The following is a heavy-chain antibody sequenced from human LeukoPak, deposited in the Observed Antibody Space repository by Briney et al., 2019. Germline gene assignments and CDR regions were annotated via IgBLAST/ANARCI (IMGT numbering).Heavy chain of an antibody. V-gene: IGHV3-9*01. J-gene: IGHJ4*02. CDR3: ARARKARNYYGSGSYYNGVDY. Sequence: GGSLRLSCAASGFTFDDYAMHWVRQAPGKGLEWVSGISWNSGSIGYADSVKGRFTISRDNAKNSLYLQMNSLRAEDTALYYCARARKARNYYGSGSYYNGVDYWGQGTLVTVSS. CDR2: ISWNSGSI. D-gene: IGHD3-10*01. CDR1: GFTFDDYA.